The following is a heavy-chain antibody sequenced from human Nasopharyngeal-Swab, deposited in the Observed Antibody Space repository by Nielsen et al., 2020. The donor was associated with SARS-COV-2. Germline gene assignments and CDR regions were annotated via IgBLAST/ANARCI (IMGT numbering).Heavy chain of an antibody. D-gene: IGHD2-8*02. J-gene: IGHJ4*02. CDR3: VRPRYCSAASCDRHSGVGLFDY. CDR1: GYTFTSYD. Sequence: ASVKVSCKASGYTFTSYDINWVRQASGQGLEWVGWMNPNSGNTGYAQKFQGRVNMTRETSITTAYMELSSLRSEDTAVYYCVRPRYCSAASCDRHSGVGLFDYWGQGTLVTVSS. CDR2: MNPNSGNT. V-gene: IGHV1-8*01.